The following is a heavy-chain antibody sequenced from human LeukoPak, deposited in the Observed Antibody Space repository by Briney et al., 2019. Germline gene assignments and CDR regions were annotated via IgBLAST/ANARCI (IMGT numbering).Heavy chain of an antibody. D-gene: IGHD6-6*01. CDR3: TRVAARPSG. J-gene: IGHJ4*02. V-gene: IGHV3-23*01. CDR1: GFTLSSYA. CDR2: ISGSGDNT. Sequence: PGGSLRLSCAASGFTLSSYAMNWVRQAPGKGLEWVSAISGSGDNTYYADSVKGRFTISRDSSKNTLYLQMNSLKTEDTAVYYCTRVAARPSGWGQGTLVTVSS.